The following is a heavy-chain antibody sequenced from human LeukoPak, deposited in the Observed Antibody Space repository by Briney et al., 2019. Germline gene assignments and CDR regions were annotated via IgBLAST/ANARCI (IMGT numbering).Heavy chain of an antibody. CDR3: ASFGKIRGVRGGPNDY. J-gene: IGHJ4*02. CDR2: ISSSSSYI. V-gene: IGHV3-21*01. Sequence: GGSLRLSCAASGFTFSSYSMNWVRQAPGKGLEWVSSISSSSSYIYYADSVKGRFTISRDSAKNSLYLQMNSLRAEDTAVYYCASFGKIRGVRGGPNDYWGQGTLVTVSS. D-gene: IGHD3-10*01. CDR1: GFTFSSYS.